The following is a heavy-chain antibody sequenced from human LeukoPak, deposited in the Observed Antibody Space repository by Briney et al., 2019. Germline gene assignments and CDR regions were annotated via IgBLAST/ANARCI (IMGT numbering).Heavy chain of an antibody. CDR1: GYTLTELS. Sequence: GTSVKVSCKVSGYTLTELSMHWVRQAPGKGLEWMGGFDPEDGETIYAQKFQGRVTMTKDTSTDTAYMELSSLRSEDTAVYYCATATYYYDSSGHYFDYWGQGTLVTVSS. CDR2: FDPEDGET. V-gene: IGHV1-24*01. J-gene: IGHJ4*02. CDR3: ATATYYYDSSGHYFDY. D-gene: IGHD3-22*01.